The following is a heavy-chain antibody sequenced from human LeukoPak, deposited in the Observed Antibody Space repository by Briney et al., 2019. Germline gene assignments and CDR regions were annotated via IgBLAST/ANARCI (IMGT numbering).Heavy chain of an antibody. CDR2: ISSNGVST. Sequence: GGSLRLSCAASGFTFSSYAMSWVRQAPGKGLEWVSAISSNGVSTYYADSVKGRFTISRDNSKNTLYLQVSSLRAEDTAVYYCARRPSYYFDYWGQGTLVTVS. CDR1: GFTFSSYA. J-gene: IGHJ4*02. V-gene: IGHV3-23*01. CDR3: ARRPSYYFDY.